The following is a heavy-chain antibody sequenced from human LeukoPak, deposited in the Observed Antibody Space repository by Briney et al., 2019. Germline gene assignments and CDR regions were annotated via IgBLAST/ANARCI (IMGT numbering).Heavy chain of an antibody. CDR1: GYTFTSYD. D-gene: IGHD6-19*01. CDR3: ARVARKAVAGLYFDY. CDR2: MNPNSGNT. J-gene: IGHJ4*02. Sequence: ASVNVSCKASGYTFTSYDINWVRQATGQGLEWMGWMNPNSGNTGYAQKFQGRVTITADESTSTAYMELSSLRSEDTAVYYCARVARKAVAGLYFDYWGQGTLVTVSS. V-gene: IGHV1-8*01.